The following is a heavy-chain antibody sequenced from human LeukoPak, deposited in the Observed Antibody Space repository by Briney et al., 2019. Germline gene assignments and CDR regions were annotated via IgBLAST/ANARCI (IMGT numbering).Heavy chain of an antibody. CDR2: ISCDGSKK. Sequence: SLRLSCAASGFTFSSYGMHWVRQAPGKGLEGVAVISCDGSKKYYADSVKGGFTISRDNSKNTLYLQMNSLRAEDTAVYYCAKDLITTTRQVWGQGTLVTVSS. CDR3: AKDLITTTRQV. J-gene: IGHJ4*02. CDR1: GFTFSSYG. D-gene: IGHD3-3*01. V-gene: IGHV3-30*18.